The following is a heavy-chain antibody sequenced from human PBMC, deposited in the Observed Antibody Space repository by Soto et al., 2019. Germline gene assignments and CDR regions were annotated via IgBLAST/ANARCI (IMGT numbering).Heavy chain of an antibody. CDR1: GFTFSSFE. CDR2: ISSGGKTT. Sequence: GGSLRLSCVASGFTFSSFEMNWVRQAPGKGLEWISYISSGGKTTYYADSVKGRFTISRDNAKNSLYLQMSSLRAEDAAVYYCARNYIIYYDGSRAHYSWGRGTLVTVS. D-gene: IGHD3-22*01. CDR3: ARNYIIYYDGSRAHYS. V-gene: IGHV3-48*03. J-gene: IGHJ5*02.